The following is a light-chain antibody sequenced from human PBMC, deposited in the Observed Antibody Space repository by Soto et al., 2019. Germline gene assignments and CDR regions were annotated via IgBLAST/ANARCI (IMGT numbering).Light chain of an antibody. Sequence: QSALTHPGSVSGSPGQSITISCTGTSSDVGRYNYVSWYQQYPGRAPKLIIYEVTNRPSGVSDRFSGSKSGNVASLTISGLQAADEADYYCGSYTSTYVRIFGTGTKV. CDR2: EVT. V-gene: IGLV2-14*01. CDR3: GSYTSTYVRI. CDR1: SSDVGRYNY. J-gene: IGLJ1*01.